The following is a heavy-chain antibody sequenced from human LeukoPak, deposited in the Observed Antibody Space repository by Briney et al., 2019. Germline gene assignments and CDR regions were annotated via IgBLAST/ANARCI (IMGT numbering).Heavy chain of an antibody. J-gene: IGHJ6*02. Sequence: ASVKVSCKASGYTFTGYYMHWVRQAPGQGLEWMGWINPNSGGTNYAQKFQGRVTMTRDTSISTAYMELSRLRSDDTAVYYCARDLAVMVRGVFYYYYGMDVWGQGTTVTVSS. CDR3: ARDLAVMVRGVFYYYYGMDV. D-gene: IGHD3-10*01. CDR1: GYTFTGYY. V-gene: IGHV1-2*02. CDR2: INPNSGGT.